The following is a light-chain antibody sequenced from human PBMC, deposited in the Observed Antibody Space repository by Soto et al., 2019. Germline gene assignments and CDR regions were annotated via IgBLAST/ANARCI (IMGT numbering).Light chain of an antibody. Sequence: EIVMTQSPATLSVPPGERATLSCRASQSVRNNLAWYQQKPGQAPRLLIYGASTRATGIPARFSGSGSGTDFTLTINSLEPEDFAVYYCQQYGSSRLAFGHGTRLEI. J-gene: IGKJ5*01. CDR1: QSVRNN. CDR2: GAS. V-gene: IGKV3-15*01. CDR3: QQYGSSRLA.